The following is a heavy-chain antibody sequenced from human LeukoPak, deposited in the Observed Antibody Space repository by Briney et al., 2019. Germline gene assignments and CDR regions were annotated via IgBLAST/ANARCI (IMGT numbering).Heavy chain of an antibody. Sequence: SETLSLTCAVYGGSFSGYYWSWIRQPPGKGLEWIGEINHSGSTNYNPSLKSRVTISVDTSKNRFSLKLSSVTAADTAVYYCARGIVVVPAALSAYFDYWGQGTLVTVSS. V-gene: IGHV4-34*01. D-gene: IGHD2-2*01. CDR3: ARGIVVVPAALSAYFDY. CDR2: INHSGST. J-gene: IGHJ4*02. CDR1: GGSFSGYY.